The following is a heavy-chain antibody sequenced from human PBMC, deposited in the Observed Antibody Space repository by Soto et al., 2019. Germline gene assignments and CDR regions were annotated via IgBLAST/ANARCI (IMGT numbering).Heavy chain of an antibody. CDR2: IYYSGST. D-gene: IGHD3-3*01. V-gene: IGHV4-59*01. Sequence: SETLSLTCTVSGGSISSYYWSWIRQPPGKGLEWIGYIYYSGSTNYNPSLKSRVTISVDTSKNQFSLKLSSVTAADTAVYYCARGQLRFLEWLSAPYYYYGMDVWGQGTTVTVSS. CDR3: ARGQLRFLEWLSAPYYYYGMDV. J-gene: IGHJ6*02. CDR1: GGSISSYY.